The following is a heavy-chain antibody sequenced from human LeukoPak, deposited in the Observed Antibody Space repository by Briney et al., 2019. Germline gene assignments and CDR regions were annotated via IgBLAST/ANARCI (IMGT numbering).Heavy chain of an antibody. CDR3: ARVKWRGPTSSGWLDY. D-gene: IGHD6-19*01. CDR1: GDSVSSNSAA. Sequence: SQTLSLTCAISGDSVSSNSAAWNWIRQSPSRGLEWLGRTYYRSSWYDDYAASVKSRLTINPDTSKNQFSLQLNSVTPEDTAVYYCARVKWRGPTSSGWLDYWGQGTLVTVSS. CDR2: TYYRSSWYD. J-gene: IGHJ4*02. V-gene: IGHV6-1*01.